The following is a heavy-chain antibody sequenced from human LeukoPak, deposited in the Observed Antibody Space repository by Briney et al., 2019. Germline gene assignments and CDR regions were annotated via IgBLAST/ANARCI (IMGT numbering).Heavy chain of an antibody. V-gene: IGHV4-39*02. J-gene: IGHJ4*02. CDR2: IYYSGST. CDR3: ARVSGTFTFFDY. D-gene: IGHD3-10*01. CDR1: GGSISSSSYY. Sequence: SETLSLTCTVSGGSISSSSYYWGWIRQPPGKGLEWIGTIYYSGSTYYNPSLKTRLTISVGTSKNHFSLRLSSVTAADTAVYYCARVSGTFTFFDYWGQGTLVTVSS.